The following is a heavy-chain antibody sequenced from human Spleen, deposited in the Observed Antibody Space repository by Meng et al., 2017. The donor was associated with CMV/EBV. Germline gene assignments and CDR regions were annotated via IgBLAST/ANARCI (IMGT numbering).Heavy chain of an antibody. V-gene: IGHV3-30*04. D-gene: IGHD2-2*01. CDR1: AFTFSNYP. CDR2: MSYDGSKK. Sequence: GESLKISCAASAFTFSNYPLHWVRQAPGKGLEWVAVMSYDGSKKYFTDSVQGRFTISRDNSKNTLYLQMNSLRAEDTAVYYCARLYCRSTSCPRGGDAFDIWGQGTMVTVSS. CDR3: ARLYCRSTSCPRGGDAFDI. J-gene: IGHJ3*02.